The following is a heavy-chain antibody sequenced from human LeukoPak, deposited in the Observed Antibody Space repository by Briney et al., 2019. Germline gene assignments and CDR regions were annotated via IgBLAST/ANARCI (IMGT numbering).Heavy chain of an antibody. J-gene: IGHJ4*02. CDR2: IWYDGSNK. V-gene: IGHV3-33*08. CDR3: ARGREMATTPSDY. CDR1: GFTFSNYG. D-gene: IGHD5-24*01. Sequence: GGSLRLSCVASGFTFSNYGMHWVRQAPGKGLEWVAVIWYDGSNKYYADSVKGRFTISRDNSKNTLYLQMNSLRAEDTAVYYCARGREMATTPSDYWGQGTLVTVSS.